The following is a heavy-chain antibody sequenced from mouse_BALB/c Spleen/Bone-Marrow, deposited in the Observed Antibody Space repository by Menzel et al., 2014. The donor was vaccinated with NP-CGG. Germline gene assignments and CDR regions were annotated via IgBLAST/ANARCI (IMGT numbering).Heavy chain of an antibody. CDR2: IHPVGSAI. Sequence: VQLKDSGGGLVQPGGSLTLSCAASGFDFFRYWMSWVWQAPGKGLEWIGEIHPVGSAINYTPSLKDEFIISRDNAKDTLYLQLSKVRSEDTALYYCARGLPNHFVYWGQGTSLTASA. V-gene: IGHV4-1*02. CDR3: ARGLPNHFVY. D-gene: IGHD2-4*01. CDR1: GFDFFRYW. J-gene: IGHJ2*03.